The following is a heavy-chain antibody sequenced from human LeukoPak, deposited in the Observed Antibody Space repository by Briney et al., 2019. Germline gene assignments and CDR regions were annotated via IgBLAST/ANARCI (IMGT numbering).Heavy chain of an antibody. D-gene: IGHD3-10*01. CDR1: GYTFTSYG. V-gene: IGHV1-18*01. CDR2: ISAYNGNT. Sequence: ASVKVSCKASGYTFTSYGISWVRQAPGQGLEWMGWISAYNGNTNYAQKLQGRVTMTTDTSTSTAYMELSRLRSDDTAVYYCARAITMVRAYGMDVWGQGTTVTVSS. J-gene: IGHJ6*02. CDR3: ARAITMVRAYGMDV.